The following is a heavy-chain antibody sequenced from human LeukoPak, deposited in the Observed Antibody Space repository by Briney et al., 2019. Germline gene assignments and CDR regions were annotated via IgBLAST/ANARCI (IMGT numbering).Heavy chain of an antibody. CDR2: IIPIFGTA. Sequence: GASVKVSCKASGGTFSSYAISWVRQAPGQGLEWMGGIIPIFGTANYAQKFQGRVTITTDESTSTAYMELSSLRSEDTAVYYCARDLYCSGGSCYSGIDYWGQGTLVTVSS. J-gene: IGHJ4*02. CDR3: ARDLYCSGGSCYSGIDY. V-gene: IGHV1-69*05. D-gene: IGHD2-15*01. CDR1: GGTFSSYA.